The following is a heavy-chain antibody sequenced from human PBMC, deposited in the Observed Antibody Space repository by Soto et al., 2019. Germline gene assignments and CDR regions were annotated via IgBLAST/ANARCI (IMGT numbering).Heavy chain of an antibody. CDR3: ARQIVELIPYFDH. CDR1: GFTVSIYA. D-gene: IGHD3-22*01. V-gene: IGHV3-23*01. CDR2: ISHRSATT. J-gene: IGHJ4*02. Sequence: GGSLRLSCAASGFTVSIYAMSWVRQAPGKGLEWVSTISHRSATTYYADSVKGRFTVSRDNSKNTLYLQMNSLRAEDTAVYYCARQIVELIPYFDHWGQGSLVTVSS.